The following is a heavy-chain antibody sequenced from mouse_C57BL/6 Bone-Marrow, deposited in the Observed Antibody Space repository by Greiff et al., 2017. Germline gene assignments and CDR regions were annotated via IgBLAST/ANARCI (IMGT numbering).Heavy chain of an antibody. CDR2: IYPGSGST. Sequence: VQLQQPGAELVKPGASVKLSCKASGFTFTSYWITWVKQRPGQGLEWIGDIYPGSGSTNYNEKFKSKATLTVYTSSSTAYMQLISLTSEDSAVYYCAPYETGAYWGQGTLVTVSA. D-gene: IGHD2-3*01. CDR1: GFTFTSYW. V-gene: IGHV1-55*01. J-gene: IGHJ3*01. CDR3: APYETGAY.